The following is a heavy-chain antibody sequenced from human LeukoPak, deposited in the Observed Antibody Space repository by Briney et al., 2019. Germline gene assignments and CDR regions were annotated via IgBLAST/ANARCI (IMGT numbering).Heavy chain of an antibody. J-gene: IGHJ5*02. D-gene: IGHD2-15*01. CDR2: INPNSGGT. V-gene: IGHV1-2*02. Sequence: GASVKVSCKASGYTFTGHYMHWVRQAPGQGLEWMGWINPNSGGTNYAQKFQGRVTMTRDTSISTAYMELSRLRSDDTAVYYCAREGGSVCSGGSCYWFDPWGQGTLVTVSS. CDR1: GYTFTGHY. CDR3: AREGGSVCSGGSCYWFDP.